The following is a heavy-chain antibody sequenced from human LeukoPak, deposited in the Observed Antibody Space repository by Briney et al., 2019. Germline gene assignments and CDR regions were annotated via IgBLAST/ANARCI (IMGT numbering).Heavy chain of an antibody. CDR3: ARTTFAYTSSWYFDY. Sequence: SETLSLTCTVSGGSISSYYWSWIRQPAGKGLEWMGRIYTSGSTNYNPSLKSRVTISVDTSKNQFSLKLSSVTAADTAVYYCARTTFAYTSSWYFDYWGQGTLVTVSS. V-gene: IGHV4-4*07. CDR1: GGSISSYY. CDR2: IYTSGST. J-gene: IGHJ4*02. D-gene: IGHD6-13*01.